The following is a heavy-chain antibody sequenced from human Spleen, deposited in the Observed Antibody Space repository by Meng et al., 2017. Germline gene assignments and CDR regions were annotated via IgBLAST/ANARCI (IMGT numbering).Heavy chain of an antibody. V-gene: IGHV3-15*04. Sequence: GESLKISCVASGFRLTDAWMGWVRQAPGKGLEWVGRIERKSNGGTAEYAAPVKGRFTISRDDSKNTLYLQMNSLITEDTAVYFCATGAAAADHWGQGSLVTVSS. J-gene: IGHJ4*02. CDR2: IERKSNGGTA. CDR1: GFRLTDAW. CDR3: ATGAAAADH. D-gene: IGHD6-13*01.